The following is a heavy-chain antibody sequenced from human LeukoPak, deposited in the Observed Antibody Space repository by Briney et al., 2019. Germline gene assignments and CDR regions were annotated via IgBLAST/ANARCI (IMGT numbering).Heavy chain of an antibody. CDR2: INPSGGST. CDR3: ARAEELVVYCSSTSCYANHEAFDI. J-gene: IGHJ3*02. V-gene: IGHV1-46*01. CDR1: GYTFTSYY. D-gene: IGHD2-2*01. Sequence: ASVKVSCKASGYTFTSYYMHWVRQAPGQGLEWMGIINPSGGSTSYAQKFQGRVTMTRDMSTSTVYMELSSLRSEDTAVYYCARAEELVVYCSSTSCYANHEAFDIWGQGTMGTVSS.